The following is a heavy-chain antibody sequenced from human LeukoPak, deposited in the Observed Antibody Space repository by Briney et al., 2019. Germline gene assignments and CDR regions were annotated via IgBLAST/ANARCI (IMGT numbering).Heavy chain of an antibody. Sequence: GGSLRLSCAASGFTFSSYAMSWVRQAPGKGLEWVSGICSSDNSRYYADSVKGRFTISRDNAKNSLYLQMNSLRAEDTAVYYCARTFYDSSGYSSNFDYWGQGTLVTVSS. V-gene: IGHV3-23*01. CDR2: ICSSDNSR. CDR1: GFTFSSYA. D-gene: IGHD3-22*01. J-gene: IGHJ4*02. CDR3: ARTFYDSSGYSSNFDY.